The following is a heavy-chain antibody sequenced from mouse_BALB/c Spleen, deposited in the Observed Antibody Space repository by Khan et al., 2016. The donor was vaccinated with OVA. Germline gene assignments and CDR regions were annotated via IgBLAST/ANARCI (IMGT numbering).Heavy chain of an antibody. CDR1: GFTFSSYA. D-gene: IGHD2-1*01. CDR3: VRVYFGYFDY. CDR2: ISSGGSLT. J-gene: IGHJ2*01. V-gene: IGHV5-9-3*01. Sequence: EVELVESGGGLVEPGGSLKVSCAASGFTFSSYAMSWVRQTPEKRLEWVATISSGGSLTYYPDSVQGRFTISRDNGKNTLYLLMSSLRSEDTAMYYCVRVYFGYFDYWGQGTTLTVSS.